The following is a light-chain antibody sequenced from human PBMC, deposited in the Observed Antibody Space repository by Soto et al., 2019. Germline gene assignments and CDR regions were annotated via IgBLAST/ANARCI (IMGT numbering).Light chain of an antibody. CDR2: DAS. J-gene: IGKJ5*01. Sequence: IQMTKSPSSLSSSVGDRVTITCQASQNINNYLNWYQQKPGRAPKLLIYDASNLEAGVPSRFRGSGSGTDFTFTISRLQPEDIATYFCQQYENRPTFGQGTRLEI. CDR1: QNINNY. CDR3: QQYENRPT. V-gene: IGKV1-33*01.